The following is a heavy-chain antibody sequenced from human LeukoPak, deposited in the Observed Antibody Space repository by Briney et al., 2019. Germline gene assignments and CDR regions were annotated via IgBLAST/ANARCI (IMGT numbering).Heavy chain of an antibody. CDR3: AGRGGSSGYYSTQPKTNWFDP. CDR1: GFTFSHYG. D-gene: IGHD3-22*01. J-gene: IGHJ5*02. V-gene: IGHV3-23*01. CDR2: ISGSGGST. Sequence: PGGTLRLSCAASGFTFSHYGMSWVRQAPGKGREWVSAISGSGGSTYYADSVKGRFTISRDNSKNTLYLQMNSLRAEDTAVYYCAGRGGSSGYYSTQPKTNWFDPWGQGTLVTVSS.